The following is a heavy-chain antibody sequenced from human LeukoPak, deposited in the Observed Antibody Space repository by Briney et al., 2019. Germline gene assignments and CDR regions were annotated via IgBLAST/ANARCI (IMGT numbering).Heavy chain of an antibody. CDR2: IKSKTDGGTT. Sequence: GGSLRLSCAASGFTFSNAWMSWVRQAPGKGLEWVGRIKSKTDGGTTDYAAPVKGRFTISRDDSKNTLYLQMNSLKTEDTAVYYCTSGLGASDFDYWGQGTLVTVSS. CDR1: GFTFSNAW. V-gene: IGHV3-15*01. J-gene: IGHJ4*02. D-gene: IGHD1-26*01. CDR3: TSGLGASDFDY.